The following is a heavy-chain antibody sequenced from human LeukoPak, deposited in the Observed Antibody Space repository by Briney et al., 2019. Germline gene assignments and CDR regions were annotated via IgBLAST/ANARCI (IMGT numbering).Heavy chain of an antibody. CDR3: ARVEMATIVY. CDR1: GYTFTGYY. Sequence: ASVKVSCKASGYTFTGYYMHWVRQAPGQGLEWMGRINPNNGGTNYAQKFQGRVTITADESTSTAYMELSSLRSEDTAVYYCARVEMATIVYWGQGTLVTVSS. V-gene: IGHV1-2*06. J-gene: IGHJ4*02. D-gene: IGHD5-24*01. CDR2: INPNNGGT.